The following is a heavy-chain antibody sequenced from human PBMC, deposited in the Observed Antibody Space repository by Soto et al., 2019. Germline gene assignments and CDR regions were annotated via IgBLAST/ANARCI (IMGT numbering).Heavy chain of an antibody. J-gene: IGHJ5*01. V-gene: IGHV1-8*01. Sequence: QVQLVQSGAEVKTPGASVKVSCKASGYTFASYDINWVRQAPGQGLEWMGWMNPNSGNTGYAQKFQGRLTMTRDTALSIAHMELSSLRIEDTAVYYCARSDGYNFNWLDSWGQGTLVTVSA. CDR3: ARSDGYNFNWLDS. D-gene: IGHD2-21*01. CDR2: MNPNSGNT. CDR1: GYTFASYD.